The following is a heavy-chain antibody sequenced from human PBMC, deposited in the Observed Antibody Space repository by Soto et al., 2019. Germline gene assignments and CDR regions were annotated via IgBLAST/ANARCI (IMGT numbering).Heavy chain of an antibody. V-gene: IGHV1-69*13. Sequence: SVKVSCKASGGTFSSYAISWVRQAPGQGLEWMGGIIPIFGTTNYAQKFQGRVTITGDASTSTAYMELSRLRSDDTAVYYCASSSRTIFGGANWFDPWGQGTLVTVSS. CDR1: GGTFSSYA. CDR2: IIPIFGTT. J-gene: IGHJ5*02. CDR3: ASSSRTIFGGANWFDP. D-gene: IGHD3-3*01.